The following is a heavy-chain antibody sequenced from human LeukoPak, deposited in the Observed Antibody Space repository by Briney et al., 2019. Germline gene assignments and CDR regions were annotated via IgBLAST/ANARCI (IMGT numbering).Heavy chain of an antibody. CDR2: ISSSSSYI. V-gene: IGHV3-21*01. J-gene: IGHJ5*02. CDR1: GFTFSSYS. CDR3: ARHPISWFDP. D-gene: IGHD3-3*02. Sequence: GGSLRLSCAASGFTFSSYSMNWVRQAPGKGLEWVSSISSSSSYIFYADSVKGRFTISRDNAKNSLYLQMNSLRAEDTAVYYCARHPISWFDPWGQGTLVTVSS.